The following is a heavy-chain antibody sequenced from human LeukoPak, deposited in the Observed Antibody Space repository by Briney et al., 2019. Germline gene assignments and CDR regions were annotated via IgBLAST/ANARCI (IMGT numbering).Heavy chain of an antibody. CDR2: INPNSGGT. CDR1: GYTFTGYY. Sequence: ASVKVSCKASGYTFTGYYMHWVRRAPGQGLEWMGRINPNSGGTNYAQKFQGRVTMTRDTSISTAYMELSRLRSDDTAVYYCARENRGSSGWYSSNWFDPWGQGTLVTVSS. V-gene: IGHV1-2*06. J-gene: IGHJ5*02. D-gene: IGHD6-19*01. CDR3: ARENRGSSGWYSSNWFDP.